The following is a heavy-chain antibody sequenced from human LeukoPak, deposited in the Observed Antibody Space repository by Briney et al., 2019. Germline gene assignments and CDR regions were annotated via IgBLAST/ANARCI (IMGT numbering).Heavy chain of an antibody. Sequence: ASVKVFCKASGYTFTSYDINWARQATGQGLEWMGWMNPNSGNTGYAQKFQGRVTMTRNTSISTAYMELSSLRSEDTAVYYCARVKRLAATPPGYRGQGTLVTVSS. CDR1: GYTFTSYD. D-gene: IGHD6-13*01. J-gene: IGHJ4*02. V-gene: IGHV1-8*01. CDR2: MNPNSGNT. CDR3: ARVKRLAATPPGY.